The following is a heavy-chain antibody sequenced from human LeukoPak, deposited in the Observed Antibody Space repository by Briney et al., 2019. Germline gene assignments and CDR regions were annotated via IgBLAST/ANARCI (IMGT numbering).Heavy chain of an antibody. Sequence: GGSLRLSCAASGFTFSGYGMHWVRQAPGKGLEWVAVIWYDGSNKYYVDSVKGRFTISRDNSKNTLYLQMNSLRAEDTAVYYCARDQNEGYGDYFYYFDYWGQGTLVTVSS. J-gene: IGHJ4*02. CDR1: GFTFSGYG. CDR2: IWYDGSNK. D-gene: IGHD4-17*01. V-gene: IGHV3-33*01. CDR3: ARDQNEGYGDYFYYFDY.